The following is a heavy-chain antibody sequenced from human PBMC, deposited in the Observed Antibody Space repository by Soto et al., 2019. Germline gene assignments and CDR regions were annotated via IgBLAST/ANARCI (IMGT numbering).Heavy chain of an antibody. CDR2: IVVGSGNT. CDR1: GFTFTSSA. V-gene: IGHV1-58*01. CDR3: AAVPSNNYDFWSGLRGWFDP. Sequence: EASVKVSCKASGFTFTSSAVQWVRQARGQRLEWIGWIVVGSGNTNYAQKFQERVTITRDMSTSTAYMELSSLRSEDTAVYYCAAVPSNNYDFWSGLRGWFDPWGQGTLVTVSS. D-gene: IGHD3-3*01. J-gene: IGHJ5*02.